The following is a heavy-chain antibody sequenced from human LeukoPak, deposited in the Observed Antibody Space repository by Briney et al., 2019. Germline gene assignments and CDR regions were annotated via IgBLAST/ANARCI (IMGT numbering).Heavy chain of an antibody. D-gene: IGHD1-26*01. CDR2: ISYDGSNK. J-gene: IGHJ5*02. V-gene: IGHV3-30*04. Sequence: GGSLRLSCAASGFTFSSYAMHWVRQAPGKGLEWVAVISYDGSNKYYADSVKGRFTISRDNSKNTLYLQMNSLRAEDTAVYYCARSPSGSYYGNWFDPWGQGTLVTVSS. CDR3: ARSPSGSYYGNWFDP. CDR1: GFTFSSYA.